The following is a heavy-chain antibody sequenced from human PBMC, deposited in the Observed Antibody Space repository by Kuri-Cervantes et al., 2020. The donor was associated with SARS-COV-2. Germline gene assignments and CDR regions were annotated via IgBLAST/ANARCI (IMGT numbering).Heavy chain of an antibody. CDR3: ARHTITGPFDY. J-gene: IGHJ4*02. V-gene: IGHV4-28*01. D-gene: IGHD1-20*01. CDR2: IYYSGGT. CDR1: GYSISSSNW. Sequence: SETLSLTCAVSGYSISSSNWWGWIRQPPGKGVAWIGYIYYSGGTYYNPSLKSRVTIPVATSKNQFSLKLSSVTAADTAVYYCARHTITGPFDYWGQGTLVTVSS.